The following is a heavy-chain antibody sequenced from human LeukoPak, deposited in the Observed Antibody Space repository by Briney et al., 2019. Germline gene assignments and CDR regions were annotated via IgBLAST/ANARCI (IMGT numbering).Heavy chain of an antibody. J-gene: IGHJ6*03. CDR2: IYYSGST. V-gene: IGHV4-39*07. Sequence: PSETLSLTCTLSGGPISSSSYYWGWIRQPPGKGLEWIGRIYYSGSTYYNPSLKSRVTISVDTSKNQFSLKLSSVTAADTAVYYCARGRTDTAMSLEYYYYYMDVWGKGNTVTVSS. CDR1: GGPISSSSYY. CDR3: ARGRTDTAMSLEYYYYYMDV. D-gene: IGHD5-18*01.